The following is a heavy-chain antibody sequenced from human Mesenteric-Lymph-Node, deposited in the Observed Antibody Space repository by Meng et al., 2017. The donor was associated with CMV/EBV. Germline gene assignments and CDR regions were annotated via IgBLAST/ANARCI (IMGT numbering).Heavy chain of an antibody. CDR1: GASFIGVY. D-gene: IGHD1-20*01. V-gene: IGHV4-34*01. Sequence: CAVYGASFIGVYWSWIRQSPGKGLAWIGEIDHSGRPYYNPSLKSRATISVDTSENQFSLKLISVTAADAAVYYCARESRDNWSDKDDCWGQGTLVTVSS. CDR3: ARESRDNWSDKDDC. J-gene: IGHJ4*02. CDR2: IDHSGRP.